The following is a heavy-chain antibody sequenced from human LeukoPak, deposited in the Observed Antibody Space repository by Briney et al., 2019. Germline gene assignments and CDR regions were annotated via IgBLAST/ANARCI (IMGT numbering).Heavy chain of an antibody. J-gene: IGHJ6*02. CDR2: IHYSGNT. CDR3: ARNLVVVPAAISYYYYYGMDV. CDR1: GGSTSSSNYY. Sequence: SETLSLTCTVSGGSTSSSNYYWGWIRQPPGKGLEWIGGIHYSGNTYYNPSLKSRVTISIDTSKNQFSLKLSSVTAADTAVYYCARNLVVVPAAISYYYYYGMDVWGQGTTVTVSS. D-gene: IGHD2-2*01. V-gene: IGHV4-39*01.